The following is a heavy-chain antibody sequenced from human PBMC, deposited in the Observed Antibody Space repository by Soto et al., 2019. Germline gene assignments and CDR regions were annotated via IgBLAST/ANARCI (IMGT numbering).Heavy chain of an antibody. J-gene: IGHJ4*02. V-gene: IGHV4-34*01. CDR3: ASGGSYYLDYFDY. CDR1: GDSINNTYY. D-gene: IGHD1-26*01. Sequence: SETLSLTCFVSGDSINNTYYWSWIRQPPGKGLEWIGEINHSGSTNYNPSLKSRVTISVDTSKNQFSLKLSSVTAADTAVYYCASGGSYYLDYFDYWGQGTLVTVSS. CDR2: INHSGST.